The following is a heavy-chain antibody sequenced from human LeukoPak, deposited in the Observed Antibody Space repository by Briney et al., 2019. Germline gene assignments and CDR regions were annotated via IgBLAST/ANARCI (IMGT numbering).Heavy chain of an antibody. Sequence: PSQTLSLTCTVSGGSISSGGYYWSWIRQHPGKGLEWIGYIYYSGNTYYNPSLKSRVTISVDTSKNQFSLKLSSVTAADTAVYYCARRYSSSASFDYWGQGTLVTVSS. CDR3: ARRYSSSASFDY. CDR1: GGSISSGGYY. CDR2: IYYSGNT. J-gene: IGHJ4*02. V-gene: IGHV4-31*03. D-gene: IGHD6-6*01.